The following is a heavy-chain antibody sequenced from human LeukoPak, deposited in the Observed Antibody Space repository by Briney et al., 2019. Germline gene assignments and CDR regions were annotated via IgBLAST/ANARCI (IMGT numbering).Heavy chain of an antibody. D-gene: IGHD6-19*01. CDR3: AKVLGRSGWQTDY. CDR2: ISSSGSTI. V-gene: IGHV3-11*01. Sequence: PGGSLRLSCAASGFTFSDYYMSWIRQAPGKGLEWVSYISSSGSTIYYADSVKGRFTISRDNSKNTVYLQMDSLRAEDTAVYFCAKVLGRSGWQTDYWGQGTLVTVSS. CDR1: GFTFSDYY. J-gene: IGHJ4*02.